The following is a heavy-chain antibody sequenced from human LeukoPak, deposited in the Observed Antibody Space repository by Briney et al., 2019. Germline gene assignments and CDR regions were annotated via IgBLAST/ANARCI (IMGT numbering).Heavy chain of an antibody. CDR2: IKQDGGEK. J-gene: IGHJ4*02. V-gene: IGHV3-7*01. CDR3: ARDRMGDCSGGSCYNGFDY. Sequence: GRSLRLSCAASGFTFSSYGMHWVRQAPGKGLEWVANIKQDGGEKYYVDSVKGRFTISRDNAKNSLYLQMNSLGAEDTAVYYCARDRMGDCSGGSCYNGFDYWGQGTLVTVSS. CDR1: GFTFSSYG. D-gene: IGHD2-15*01.